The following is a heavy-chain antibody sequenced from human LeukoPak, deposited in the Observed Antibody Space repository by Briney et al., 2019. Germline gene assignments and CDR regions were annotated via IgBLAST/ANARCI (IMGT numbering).Heavy chain of an antibody. D-gene: IGHD3-10*01. CDR2: VTSKAVGETT. V-gene: IGHV3-15*01. CDR3: AREKGITMVRGVMRV. Sequence: PGGSLRLSCAASGFTFSNAWMNWVRQAPGKGLEWVGRVTSKAVGETTDYAAPVKGRFTISRDDSKNTVYLQMNSLRAEDTAVYYCAREKGITMVRGVMRVWGQGTLVTVSS. J-gene: IGHJ4*02. CDR1: GFTFSNAW.